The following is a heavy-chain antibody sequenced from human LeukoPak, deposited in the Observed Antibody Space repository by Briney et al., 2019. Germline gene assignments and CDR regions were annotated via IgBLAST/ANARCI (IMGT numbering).Heavy chain of an antibody. D-gene: IGHD5-24*01. V-gene: IGHV4-4*07. Sequence: SETLSLTCTVSGGSISSYYWSCIRQPAGKGLEWIGRIYTSGSTNYNPSLKSRVTMSVDTSKNQFSLKLSSVTAADTAVYYCASSSAAAIYYFDYWGQGTLVTVSS. CDR1: GGSISSYY. CDR3: ASSSAAAIYYFDY. CDR2: IYTSGST. J-gene: IGHJ4*02.